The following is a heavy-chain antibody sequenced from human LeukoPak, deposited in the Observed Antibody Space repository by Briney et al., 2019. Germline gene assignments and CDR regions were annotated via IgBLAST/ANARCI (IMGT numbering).Heavy chain of an antibody. D-gene: IGHD5-24*01. CDR3: ASGWIEMATFDY. Sequence: GGSLRLSCAASGFTFTSNAMHWVRQAPGQRLEWMGCINPGNGNTKYSQKLQGRVTLTRDTSASTAYMELSSLRSEDTAIYYCASGWIEMATFDYWGQGTLVTVSS. CDR1: GFTFTSNA. V-gene: IGHV1-3*01. J-gene: IGHJ4*02. CDR2: INPGNGNT.